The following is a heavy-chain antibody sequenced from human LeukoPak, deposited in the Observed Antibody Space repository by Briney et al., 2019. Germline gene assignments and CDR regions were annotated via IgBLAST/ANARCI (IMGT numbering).Heavy chain of an antibody. CDR3: SREDRYFDWLSAFHY. CDR1: GFTFSSYE. V-gene: IGHV3-49*03. J-gene: IGHJ4*02. CDR2: IRTKTYGGTT. D-gene: IGHD3-9*01. Sequence: GGSLRLSCAASGFTFSSYEMNWFRQAPGKGLEWVGFIRTKTYGGTTEYAASVRGRFTISRDDSKSIAYLQMNSLKTEDTAVYWCSREDRYFDWLSAFHYWGQGTLVTVSS.